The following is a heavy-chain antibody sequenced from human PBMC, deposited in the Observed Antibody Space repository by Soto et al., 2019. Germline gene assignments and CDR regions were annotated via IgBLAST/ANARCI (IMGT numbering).Heavy chain of an antibody. Sequence: QVQLVQSGAEVKKPGSSVKVSCKASGGTFSSYAISWVRQAPGQGLEWMGGFIPIFGTANYAQKFQGRVTITADESTSTAYMELSSLGSEDTAVYYFARGGIVVVVAATGGMDVWGQGTTVTVSS. J-gene: IGHJ6*01. CDR2: FIPIFGTA. V-gene: IGHV1-69*01. CDR3: ARGGIVVVVAATGGMDV. CDR1: GGTFSSYA. D-gene: IGHD2-15*01.